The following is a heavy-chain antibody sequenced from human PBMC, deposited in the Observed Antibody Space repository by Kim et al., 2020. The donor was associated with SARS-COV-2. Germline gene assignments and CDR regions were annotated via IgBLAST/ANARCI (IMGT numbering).Heavy chain of an antibody. CDR2: ISGSGGRT. D-gene: IGHD3-22*01. J-gene: IGHJ4*02. Sequence: GGSLRLSCAASGFTFSTYSLSWVRQAPGGGLECVSAISGSGGRTYYADSEKGRFTISRDNSKSTLYLQMDSLRAEDTAVYYCAKEGDSFFYDTKIDYWGQGPLVTVSS. CDR1: GFTFSTYS. CDR3: AKEGDSFFYDTKIDY. V-gene: IGHV3-23*01.